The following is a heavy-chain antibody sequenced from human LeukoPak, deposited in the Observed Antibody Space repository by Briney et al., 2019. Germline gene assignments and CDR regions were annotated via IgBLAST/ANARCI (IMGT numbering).Heavy chain of an antibody. CDR2: ISYDGSNK. CDR1: GFTFSSYG. CDR3: AKGTCSSTSCYRDPNYYYYGMDV. Sequence: PGGSPRLSCAASGFTFSSYGMHWVRQAPGKGLEWVAVISYDGSNKYCADSVKGRFTISRDNSKNTLYLQMNSLRAEDTAVYYCAKGTCSSTSCYRDPNYYYYGMDVWGQGTTVTVSS. D-gene: IGHD2-2*02. J-gene: IGHJ6*02. V-gene: IGHV3-30*18.